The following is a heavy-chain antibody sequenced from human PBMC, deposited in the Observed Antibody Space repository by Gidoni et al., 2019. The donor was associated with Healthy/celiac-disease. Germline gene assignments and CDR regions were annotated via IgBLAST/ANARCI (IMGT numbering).Heavy chain of an antibody. V-gene: IGHV3-74*01. D-gene: IGHD2-8*01. J-gene: IGHJ6*02. CDR2: INSDGSST. CDR3: ARDRDMPPAVNTGGTYCTNGVCSYYYYYGMDV. CDR1: GFTFSSYW. Sequence: EVQLVESGGGLVQPGGSLRLSCAASGFTFSSYWMHWVRQAPGKGLVWVSRINSDGSSTSYADSVKGRFTSSRDNAKNTLYLQMNSLRAEDTAVYYCARDRDMPPAVNTGGTYCTNGVCSYYYYYGMDVWGQGTTVTVSS.